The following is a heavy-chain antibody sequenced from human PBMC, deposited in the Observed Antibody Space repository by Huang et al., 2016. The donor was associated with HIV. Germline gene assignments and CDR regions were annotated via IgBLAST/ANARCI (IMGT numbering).Heavy chain of an antibody. D-gene: IGHD3-9*01. Sequence: QVHLVQSGAEVKKPGSSVRVSCTASGGSFQISGISWVRQAPGQGLGWLGGILPILCGANSAQKMSDRGTITARVSTTPVYMDLTSLRPEDTAVYYCASGASYEIWTPYYSGWHYSMDVWGEGTTVTVSS. CDR1: GGSFQISG. CDR3: ASGASYEIWTPYYSGWHYSMDV. V-gene: IGHV1-69*13. CDR2: ILPILCGA. J-gene: IGHJ6*03.